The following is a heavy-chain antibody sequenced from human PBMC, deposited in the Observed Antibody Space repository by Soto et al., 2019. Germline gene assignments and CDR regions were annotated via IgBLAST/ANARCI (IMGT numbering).Heavy chain of an antibody. J-gene: IGHJ6*03. Sequence: SETLSLTCTVSGGSISSYYWSWIRQPPGKGLEWIGYIYYSGSTNYNPSLKSRVTISVDTSKNQFSLKLSSVTDADTAVYYCARMPYDFWSGYYVNTTGVSKKYYYYYYMDVWGKGTTVTVSS. CDR3: ARMPYDFWSGYYVNTTGVSKKYYYYYYMDV. CDR1: GGSISSYY. D-gene: IGHD3-3*01. V-gene: IGHV4-59*08. CDR2: IYYSGST.